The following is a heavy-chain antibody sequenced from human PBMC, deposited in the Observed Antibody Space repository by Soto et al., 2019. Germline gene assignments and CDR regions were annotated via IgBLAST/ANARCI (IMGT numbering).Heavy chain of an antibody. CDR1: GYTFTSYG. J-gene: IGHJ2*01. Sequence: ASVKVSCKASGYTFTSYGISWVRQAPGQGLEWMGWISAYNGNTNYAQKLQGRVTMTTDTSTSTAYMELRSLRSDDTAVYYCERDRSDYDFWSGYLGYWYFDLWGRGTLVTVS. CDR2: ISAYNGNT. CDR3: ERDRSDYDFWSGYLGYWYFDL. D-gene: IGHD3-3*01. V-gene: IGHV1-18*01.